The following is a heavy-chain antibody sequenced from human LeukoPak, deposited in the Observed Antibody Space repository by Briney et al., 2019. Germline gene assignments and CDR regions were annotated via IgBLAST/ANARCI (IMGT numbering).Heavy chain of an antibody. V-gene: IGHV3-30*04. CDR2: ISYDGSNK. CDR3: AKRTIFGVVNPPYFDY. D-gene: IGHD3-3*01. Sequence: SGGSLRLSCAASGFTFSSYAMHWVRQAPGKGLEWVAVISYDGSNKYYADSVKGRFTISRDNSKNTLYLQMNSLRAEDTAVYYCAKRTIFGVVNPPYFDYWGQGTLVTVSS. CDR1: GFTFSSYA. J-gene: IGHJ4*02.